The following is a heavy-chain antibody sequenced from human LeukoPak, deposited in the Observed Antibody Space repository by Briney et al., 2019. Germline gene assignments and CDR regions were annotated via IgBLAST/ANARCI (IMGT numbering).Heavy chain of an antibody. CDR3: AREGTSGWYDGYYFYGMDV. V-gene: IGHV4-4*07. CDR2: IYTSGST. CDR1: GGSISSYY. J-gene: IGHJ6*02. Sequence: SETLSLTCTVSGGSISSYYWSWIRQPAGKILEWIGRIYTSGSTNYNPSLKSRLTMSVDTSENQFSLKLSSVTAADTAVYYCAREGTSGWYDGYYFYGMDVWGQGTTVTVSS. D-gene: IGHD6-19*01.